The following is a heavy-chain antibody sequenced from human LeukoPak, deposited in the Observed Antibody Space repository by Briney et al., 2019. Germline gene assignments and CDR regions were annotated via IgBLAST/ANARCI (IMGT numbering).Heavy chain of an antibody. V-gene: IGHV4-39*07. J-gene: IGHJ4*02. CDR2: IYHSGST. Sequence: KASETLSLTCAVSGGSISSSTYYWGWIRQPPGKGLEWIGSIYHSGSTYYNPSLKSRVTISVDTSKNQFSLKLSSVTAADTAVYYCARETYYYDSSGGYWGQGTLVTVSS. D-gene: IGHD3-22*01. CDR3: ARETYYYDSSGGY. CDR1: GGSISSSTYY.